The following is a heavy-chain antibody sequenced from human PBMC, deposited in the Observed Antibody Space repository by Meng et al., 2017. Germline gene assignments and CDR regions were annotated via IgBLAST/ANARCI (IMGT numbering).Heavy chain of an antibody. V-gene: IGHV3-7*01. J-gene: IGHJ6*02. D-gene: IGHD6-13*01. CDR3: ARDRATDSSWQNYYYYYGMDV. Sequence: GESLKISCAASGFTFDDYAMHWVRQAPGKGLEWVANIKQDGSEKYYVDSVKGRFTISRDNAKNSLYLQMNSLRAEDTAVYYCARDRATDSSWQNYYYYYGMDVWGQGTTVTVSS. CDR1: GFTFDDYA. CDR2: IKQDGSEK.